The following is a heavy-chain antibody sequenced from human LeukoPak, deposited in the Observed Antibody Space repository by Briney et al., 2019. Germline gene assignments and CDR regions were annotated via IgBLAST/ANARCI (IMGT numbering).Heavy chain of an antibody. CDR1: GYSFTSCW. Sequence: GESLKISCKASGYSFTSCWISWVRQMPGKGLEWMGRIDPIDSYTNYSPSFQGHVTISADNSISTAYLQWNSLQASDTATYYCARRAYCGGDCFRDFDYWGQGTLVTVSS. V-gene: IGHV5-10-1*01. J-gene: IGHJ4*02. D-gene: IGHD2-21*02. CDR3: ARRAYCGGDCFRDFDY. CDR2: IDPIDSYT.